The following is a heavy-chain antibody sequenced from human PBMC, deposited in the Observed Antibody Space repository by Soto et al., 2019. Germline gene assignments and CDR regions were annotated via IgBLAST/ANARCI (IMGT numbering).Heavy chain of an antibody. Sequence: GVSLRLSCAASGFTFSDYSMNWVRQAPGKGLEWVAHISASTNTIYYADSVKGRFTISRDNAADSLYLQMGSLTDEDTAVYYCVRPYKVRPVTKDFFEFCGLGPLVTVSS. D-gene: IGHD4-17*01. CDR2: ISASTNTI. J-gene: IGHJ4*02. CDR1: GFTFSDYS. V-gene: IGHV3-48*02. CDR3: VRPYKVRPVTKDFFEF.